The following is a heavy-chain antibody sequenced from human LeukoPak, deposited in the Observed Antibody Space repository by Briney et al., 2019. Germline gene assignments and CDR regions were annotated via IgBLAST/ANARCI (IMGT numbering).Heavy chain of an antibody. J-gene: IGHJ4*02. D-gene: IGHD4-17*01. CDR1: GFTSSIYG. CDR2: ISGSGGST. CDR3: AKGDYGDYGARDY. V-gene: IGHV3-23*01. Sequence: SGRSLRLSCAASGFTSSIYGMSWVRQAPGEGLEWVSAISGSGGSTYYADCVKGRFTISRDNSKNTLYLQMNSLRAEDTAVYYCAKGDYGDYGARDYWGQGTLVTVSS.